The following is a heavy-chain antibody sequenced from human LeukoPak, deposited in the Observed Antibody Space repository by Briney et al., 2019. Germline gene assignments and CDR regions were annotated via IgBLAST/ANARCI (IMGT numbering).Heavy chain of an antibody. Sequence: GGSLRLSCTASGFTFSDYHMSWIRQAPGKGLEWVSYISSSGSKVYYADSVEGRFTISRDNAKNSLYLQMNSLRAEDTAVYYCASSYSSSRFDYWGQGTLVTVSS. J-gene: IGHJ4*02. CDR2: ISSSGSKV. V-gene: IGHV3-11*04. D-gene: IGHD6-6*01. CDR1: GFTFSDYH. CDR3: ASSYSSSRFDY.